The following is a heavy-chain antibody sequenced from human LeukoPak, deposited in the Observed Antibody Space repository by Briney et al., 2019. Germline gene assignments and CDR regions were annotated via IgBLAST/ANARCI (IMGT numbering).Heavy chain of an antibody. J-gene: IGHJ1*01. D-gene: IGHD2-21*02. CDR2: IIPIFGTA. CDR3: ARDPNLSCGGDCYSFYDFQH. Sequence: GASVKVPCKASGGTFSSYAISWVRQAPGQGLEWMGRIIPIFGTANYAQKFQGRVTITTDESTSTAYMELSSLRSEDTAVYYCARDPNLSCGGDCYSFYDFQHRGQGTLVTVSS. CDR1: GGTFSSYA. V-gene: IGHV1-69*05.